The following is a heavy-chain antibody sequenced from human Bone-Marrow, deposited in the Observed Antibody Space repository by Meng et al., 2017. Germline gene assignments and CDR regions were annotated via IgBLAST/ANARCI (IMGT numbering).Heavy chain of an antibody. J-gene: IGHJ6*02. D-gene: IGHD4-17*01. CDR2: ISRSSRYI. Sequence: ESLKISCAASGFTFSSYSMNWVRQAPGKGLEWVSSISRSSRYIYYADSVKGRFTISRNNAKNSLYLQMNSLRAEDTTVYYCARRGDSYGDYLHYYYYYGMDVWGQGTTVTVSS. CDR1: GFTFSSYS. CDR3: ARRGDSYGDYLHYYYYYGMDV. V-gene: IGHV3-21*01.